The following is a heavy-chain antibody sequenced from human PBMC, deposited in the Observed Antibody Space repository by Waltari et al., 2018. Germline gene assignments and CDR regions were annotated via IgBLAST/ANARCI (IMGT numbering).Heavy chain of an antibody. V-gene: IGHV1-69*14. CDR1: GGTFSSYA. D-gene: IGHD2-8*01. J-gene: IGHJ2*01. CDR2: IIPILGTA. CDR3: ARAEVYAIHRYFDL. Sequence: QVQLVQSGAEVKKPGSSVKVSCKASGGTFSSYAISWVRQAPGQGLGWMGGIIPILGTANYAQKFQGRGTITADKATSTAYMELSSLRSEDTAVYYCARAEVYAIHRYFDLWGRGTLVTVSS.